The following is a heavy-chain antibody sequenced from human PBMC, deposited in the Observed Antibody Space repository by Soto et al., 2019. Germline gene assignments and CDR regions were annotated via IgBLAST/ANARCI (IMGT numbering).Heavy chain of an antibody. Sequence: SETLSLTCTVSGVSISSGDYYWSWIRQPPGKGLEWIGYIYYSGSTYYNPSLKSRVTISVDTSKNQFSLKLSSVTAADTAVYYCARGTTVTDDAFDIWGQGTMVTVSS. J-gene: IGHJ3*02. D-gene: IGHD4-17*01. V-gene: IGHV4-30-4*01. CDR1: GVSISSGDYY. CDR2: IYYSGST. CDR3: ARGTTVTDDAFDI.